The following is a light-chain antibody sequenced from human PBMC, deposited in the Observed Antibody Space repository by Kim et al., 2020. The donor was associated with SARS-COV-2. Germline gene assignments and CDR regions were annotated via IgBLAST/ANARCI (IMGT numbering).Light chain of an antibody. CDR2: AAS. CDR3: QQYGNSHRWT. CDR1: HSVRDNY. J-gene: IGKJ1*01. V-gene: IGKV3-20*01. Sequence: EIVLTQSPGTLSLSAGERATLSCRASHSVRDNYLAWYQHKPGQAPRLLIYAASNRAIGVPDRFSGSGSGTDFTLTITGLEPADSAVYYCQQYGNSHRWTFGRGTKVDIK.